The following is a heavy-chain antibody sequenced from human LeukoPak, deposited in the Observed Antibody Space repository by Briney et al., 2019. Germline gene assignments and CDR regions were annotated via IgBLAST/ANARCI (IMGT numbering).Heavy chain of an antibody. J-gene: IGHJ3*02. CDR2: INPHSGGT. V-gene: IGHV1-2*02. D-gene: IGHD1-26*01. CDR3: AKWGAENAFDI. CDR1: GYTFTTWY. Sequence: GSVKVSSKASGYTFTTWYIHWVRQAPVQGPEWLGWINPHSGGTNYAQKFQGRVTMTRDTSITTAYMELSRLRSADTAVYYCAKWGAENAFDIWGQGTMVTVSS.